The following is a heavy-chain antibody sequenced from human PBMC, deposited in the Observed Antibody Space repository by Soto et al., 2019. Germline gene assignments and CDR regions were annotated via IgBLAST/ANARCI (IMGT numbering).Heavy chain of an antibody. CDR2: IYSGGST. Sequence: EVQLVESGGGLVQPGGSLRPSCAASGFTVSSNYISWVRQAPGKGLEWVSLIYSGGSTYYADSVKGRFTISRDNSKNTLYLQMNSLRAEDTAVYYCARSSMGYCSGGICYNYYFDYWGQGNLVTVSS. V-gene: IGHV3-66*01. CDR1: GFTVSSNY. CDR3: ARSSMGYCSGGICYNYYFDY. D-gene: IGHD2-15*01. J-gene: IGHJ4*02.